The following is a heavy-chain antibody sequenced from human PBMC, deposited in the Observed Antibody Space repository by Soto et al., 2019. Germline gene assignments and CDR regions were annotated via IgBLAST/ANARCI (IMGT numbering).Heavy chain of an antibody. CDR3: ARGSGSYQYYYYMDV. V-gene: IGHV4-59*01. Sequence: SETLSLTCTVSGGSISSYYWSWIRQPPGKGLEWIGYIYYSGSTNYNPSLKSRVTISVDTSKNQFSLKLSSVTAADTAVDYCARGSGSYQYYYYMDVWGKGTTVTVSS. CDR1: GGSISSYY. D-gene: IGHD1-26*01. J-gene: IGHJ6*03. CDR2: IYYSGST.